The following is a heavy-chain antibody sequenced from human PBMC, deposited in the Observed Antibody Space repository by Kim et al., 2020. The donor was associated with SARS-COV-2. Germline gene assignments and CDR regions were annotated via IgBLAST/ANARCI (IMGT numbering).Heavy chain of an antibody. Sequence: SETLSLTCTVSSDSMTAYYWSWIRHVPGKGLEWIGYIFHSGNTNYSPSLKSGVIISWDTSRNQFSLALTSVTEADTAVYYCARSEGRASWHHFDYWGQGILVTVSS. J-gene: IGHJ4*02. D-gene: IGHD3-3*02. V-gene: IGHV4-59*01. CDR2: IFHSGNT. CDR3: ARSEGRASWHHFDY. CDR1: SDSMTAYY.